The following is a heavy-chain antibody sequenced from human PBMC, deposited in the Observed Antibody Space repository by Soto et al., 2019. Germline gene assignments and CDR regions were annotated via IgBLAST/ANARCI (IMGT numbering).Heavy chain of an antibody. D-gene: IGHD2-15*01. J-gene: IGHJ3*02. CDR2: ISSSGTAI. Sequence: SLRLSCVASGFTFSDYYMTWIRQAPGKGLEWVSYISSSGTAIYYADSMRGRFTISRDNAKNSLYLQMSSLRAEDTAVYYCARAYSDAFDIWGQGTVVTVSS. CDR3: ARAYSDAFDI. V-gene: IGHV3-11*01. CDR1: GFTFSDYY.